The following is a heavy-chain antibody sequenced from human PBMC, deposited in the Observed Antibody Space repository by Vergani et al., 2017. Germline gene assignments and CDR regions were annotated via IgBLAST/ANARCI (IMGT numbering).Heavy chain of an antibody. CDR3: ARTDYYDSSGYYYWYFDL. D-gene: IGHD3-22*01. Sequence: QVQLQESGPGLVKPSETLSLTCTVSGGSISSYYWSWIRQPPGKGLEWIGYIYYSGSTNYNPSLKSRVTISVDTSKHQFSLKLSSVTAAVTAVYYCARTDYYDSSGYYYWYFDLWGRGTLVTVSS. CDR2: IYYSGST. V-gene: IGHV4-59*01. J-gene: IGHJ2*01. CDR1: GGSISSYY.